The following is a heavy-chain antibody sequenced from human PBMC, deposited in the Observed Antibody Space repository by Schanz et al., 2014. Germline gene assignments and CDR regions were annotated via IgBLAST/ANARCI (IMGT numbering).Heavy chain of an antibody. V-gene: IGHV3-48*01. CDR3: AASSGWHPSTDY. CDR1: GFTFSSYA. Sequence: EVQLVESGGGLVQPGGSLRLSCAASGFTFSSYAMSWVRQAPGKGLEWVSYVSRSTPDIYYADSVKGRFTMSRDNAKNSVFLQMNSLRAEDTAVYYCAASSGWHPSTDYWGQGTLVTVSS. D-gene: IGHD6-19*01. J-gene: IGHJ4*02. CDR2: VSRSTPDI.